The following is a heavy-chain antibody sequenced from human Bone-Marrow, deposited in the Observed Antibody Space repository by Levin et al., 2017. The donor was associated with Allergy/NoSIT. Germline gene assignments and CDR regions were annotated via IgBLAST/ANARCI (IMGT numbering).Heavy chain of an antibody. J-gene: IGHJ5*02. Sequence: GSLRLSCTVSGGSISSYYWSWIRQPPGKGLEWIGYIYYSGSTNYNPSLKSRVTISVDTSKNQFSLKLSSVTAADTAVYYCARTREENSSSWWRRPSRCRFDPWGQGTLVTVSS. CDR2: IYYSGST. CDR3: ARTREENSSSWWRRPSRCRFDP. D-gene: IGHD6-13*01. V-gene: IGHV4-59*01. CDR1: GGSISSYY.